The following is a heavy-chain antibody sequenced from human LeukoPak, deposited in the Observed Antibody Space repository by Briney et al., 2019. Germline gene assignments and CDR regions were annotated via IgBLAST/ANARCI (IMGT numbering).Heavy chain of an antibody. CDR3: ARLVCGGDCYSPDY. V-gene: IGHV3-21*01. J-gene: IGHJ4*02. Sequence: GGSLRLSCAPSGFTFSSYSMNWVRQAPGKGLEWVSSISSSSSYIYYADSVKGRFTISRDNAKNSLYLQMNSLRAEDTAVYYCARLVCGGDCYSPDYWGQGTLVTVSS. CDR1: GFTFSSYS. CDR2: ISSSSSYI. D-gene: IGHD2-21*02.